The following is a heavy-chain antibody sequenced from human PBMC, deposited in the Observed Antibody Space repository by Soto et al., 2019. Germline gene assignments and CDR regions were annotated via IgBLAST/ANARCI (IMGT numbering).Heavy chain of an antibody. CDR1: SGSISGYY. CDR2: IYSSGTP. J-gene: IGHJ6*03. D-gene: IGHD3-3*01. Sequence: QVQLQESGPGLVKPSETLSLSCTVSSGSISGYYWSWIRQPPGKGLEWIGSIYSSGTPYYNPSLKSRVTMSVDTSKIQFSLNLSSVTAADTAVYYCARQASYDFWDGRFYYNYYMDVWGKGTPVTVSS. V-gene: IGHV4-59*08. CDR3: ARQASYDFWDGRFYYNYYMDV.